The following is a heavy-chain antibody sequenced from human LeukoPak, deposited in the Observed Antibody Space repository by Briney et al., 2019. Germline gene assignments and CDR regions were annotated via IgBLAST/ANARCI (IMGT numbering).Heavy chain of an antibody. CDR1: GFTFSSYA. J-gene: IGHJ4*02. Sequence: GRSLRLSCAASGFTFSSYAMSWVRQAPGKGLVWVSAISGSGGSTYYADSVKGRFTISRDNSKNTLYLQMNSLRAEDTAVYYCAKGGRVGATVDYFDYWGQGTLVTVSS. V-gene: IGHV3-23*01. D-gene: IGHD1-26*01. CDR2: ISGSGGST. CDR3: AKGGRVGATVDYFDY.